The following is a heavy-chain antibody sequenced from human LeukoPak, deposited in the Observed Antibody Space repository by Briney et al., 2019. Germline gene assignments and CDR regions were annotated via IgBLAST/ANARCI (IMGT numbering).Heavy chain of an antibody. V-gene: IGHV1-18*01. CDR3: ARSATMIVDIYYYMDV. J-gene: IGHJ6*03. Sequence: GASVKVSCKASGYTFTSYGISWVRQAPGQGLEWMGWISAYNGNTNYAQKLQGRVTMTTDTSTSTAYMELRSLRSDDTAVYYCARSATMIVDIYYYMDVWGKGTTVTISS. D-gene: IGHD3-22*01. CDR1: GYTFTSYG. CDR2: ISAYNGNT.